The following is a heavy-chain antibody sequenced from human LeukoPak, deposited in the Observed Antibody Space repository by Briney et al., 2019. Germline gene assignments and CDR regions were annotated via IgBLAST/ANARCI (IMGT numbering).Heavy chain of an antibody. D-gene: IGHD1-26*01. CDR1: GGSISSYY. CDR3: ARRTVGAAFDY. Sequence: PSETLSLTCTVSGGSISSYYWSWIRQPPGKGLEWIGYIYYSGSTNYNPSLKSRGTISVDTSKNQFSLKLSSVTAADTAVYYCARRTVGAAFDYWGQGTLVTVSS. CDR2: IYYSGST. V-gene: IGHV4-59*08. J-gene: IGHJ4*02.